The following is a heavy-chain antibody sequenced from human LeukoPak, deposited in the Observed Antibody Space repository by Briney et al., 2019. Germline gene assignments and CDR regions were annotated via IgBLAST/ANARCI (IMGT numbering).Heavy chain of an antibody. CDR1: GYTFTSYA. CDR2: INAGNGNT. Sequence: ASVKVSCKASGYTFTSYAMHWVRQAPGQRLEWMGWINAGNGNTKYSQKFQGRVTITRDTSASTAYMELSSLRSEDTAVYYCATGLISWSDSGYDYYYYYGMDVWGQGTTVTVSS. V-gene: IGHV1-3*01. J-gene: IGHJ6*02. CDR3: ATGLISWSDSGYDYYYYYGMDV. D-gene: IGHD5-12*01.